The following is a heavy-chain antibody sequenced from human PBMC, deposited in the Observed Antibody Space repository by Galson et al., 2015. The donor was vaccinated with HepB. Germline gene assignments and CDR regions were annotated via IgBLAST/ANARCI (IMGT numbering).Heavy chain of an antibody. D-gene: IGHD2-15*01. V-gene: IGHV1-2*02. CDR2: INPTSGGA. J-gene: IGHJ4*02. Sequence: SVKVSCKASGYTFTDYYIHWVRQAPGQGLEWMGWINPTSGGANSAQKFRGRVTMTTDTSISTAYMELSRLRFDDTAVYYCARAGCGGGSCYFYWGQGTLVTVSS. CDR1: GYTFTDYY. CDR3: ARAGCGGGSCYFY.